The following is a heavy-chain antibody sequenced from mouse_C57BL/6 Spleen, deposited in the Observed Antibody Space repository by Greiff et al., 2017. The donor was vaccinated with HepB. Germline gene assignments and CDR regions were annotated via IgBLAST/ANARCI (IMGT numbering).Heavy chain of an antibody. D-gene: IGHD1-1*01. Sequence: VQLQQSGPGLAKPSQTLSLTCSVTGYSITSDYWNWIRKFPGNKLEYMGYISYSGSTYYNPSLKSRISITRDTSKNQYYLQLNSVTTEDTATYYCARSGYYGSSYGYAMDYWGQGTSVTVSS. CDR2: ISYSGST. CDR1: GYSITSDY. CDR3: ARSGYYGSSYGYAMDY. J-gene: IGHJ4*01. V-gene: IGHV3-8*01.